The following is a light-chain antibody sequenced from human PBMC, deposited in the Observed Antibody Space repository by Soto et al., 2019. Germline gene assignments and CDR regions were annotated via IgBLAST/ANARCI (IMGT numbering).Light chain of an antibody. J-gene: IGLJ2*01. CDR2: RSN. V-gene: IGLV1-47*01. Sequence: QSVLTQPPSASGTPGQRVTISCSGSSSNIASYYVYWYQQLPGTAPKLLIHRSNQRPSGVPDRFSGSKSGTSASLAISGLRSEDEADYYCAAWDDSPSGVLFGGGTKLTVL. CDR3: AAWDDSPSGVL. CDR1: SSNIASYY.